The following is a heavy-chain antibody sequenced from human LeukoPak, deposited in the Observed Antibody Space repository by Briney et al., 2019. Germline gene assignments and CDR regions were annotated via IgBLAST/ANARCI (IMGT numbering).Heavy chain of an antibody. CDR1: GFTFTNYW. CDR2: IEKGGSEK. J-gene: IGHJ6*03. V-gene: IGHV3-7*03. D-gene: IGHD2-15*01. Sequence: GGSLRLSCAASGFTFTNYWMSWVRQAPGKGLEWVASIEKGGSEKNYVDSVKGRFTISRDNAKNSLFLQMNSLRAEDTAVYYCARVLRYCSGGNCYSGGLGYMDVWGKGTTVTISS. CDR3: ARVLRYCSGGNCYSGGLGYMDV.